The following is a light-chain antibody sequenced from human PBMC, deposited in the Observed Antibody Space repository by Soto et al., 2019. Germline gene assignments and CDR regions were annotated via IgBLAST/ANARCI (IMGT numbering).Light chain of an antibody. Sequence: DIQMTQSPSSLSASVGDRVTIPCRASQSISTYLNWYQQKPGKAPKLLIYAASSLQSGVPSRFSGSGSGTDFTLTISSLQPEDFATYYCQQSHSSPLTFGGGTKVEIK. V-gene: IGKV1-39*01. J-gene: IGKJ4*01. CDR3: QQSHSSPLT. CDR1: QSISTY. CDR2: AAS.